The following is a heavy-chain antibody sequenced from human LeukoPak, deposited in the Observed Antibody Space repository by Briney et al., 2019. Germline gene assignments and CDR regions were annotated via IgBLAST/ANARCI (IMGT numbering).Heavy chain of an antibody. CDR1: GGSISTYY. J-gene: IGHJ4*02. V-gene: IGHV4-4*07. Sequence: SETLSLTCTVSGGSISTYYWSWIRQPAGKGLEWIGRIHTSGNTDYNPSLKSRVTMSVDTSENQFSLKLSSVTAADTAVYYCAREGSMTARPFVSIDYWGQGTLVTISS. CDR2: IHTSGNT. D-gene: IGHD6-6*01. CDR3: AREGSMTARPFVSIDY.